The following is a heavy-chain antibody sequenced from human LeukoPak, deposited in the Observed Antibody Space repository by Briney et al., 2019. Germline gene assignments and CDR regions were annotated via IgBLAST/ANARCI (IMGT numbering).Heavy chain of an antibody. D-gene: IGHD3-22*01. CDR2: IRSNSDGGTI. V-gene: IGHV3-15*07. CDR3: ATDFYDTT. J-gene: IGHJ5*02. Sequence: GGSLRLSCVASGCSFRSYWMNWVRQAPGKGLEWVGRIRSNSDGGTIDYAAPVKGRFALSRDDSKNTLYLQMNSLQTEDTAVYYCATDFYDTTWGQGTLVTVSS. CDR1: GCSFRSYW.